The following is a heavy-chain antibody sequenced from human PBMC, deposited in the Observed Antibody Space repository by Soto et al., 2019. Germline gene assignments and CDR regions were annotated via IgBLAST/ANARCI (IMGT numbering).Heavy chain of an antibody. CDR1: GFTFSSYG. Sequence: PGGSLRLSCAASGFTFSSYGMHWVRQAPGKGLEWVAVIWYDGSNKYYADSVKGRFTISRDNSKNTLYLQMNSLRAEDTAVYYCARFSAAAGFYYYYGMDVWGQGTTVTVSS. CDR3: ARFSAAAGFYYYYGMDV. D-gene: IGHD6-13*01. CDR2: IWYDGSNK. V-gene: IGHV3-33*01. J-gene: IGHJ6*02.